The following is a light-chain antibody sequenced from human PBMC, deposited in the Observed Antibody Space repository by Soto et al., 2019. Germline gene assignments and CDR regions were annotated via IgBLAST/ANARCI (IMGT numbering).Light chain of an antibody. Sequence: QSALTQPASVSGSPGQSITISCTGTSSDVGGYNYVSWFQQHPGKAPNLMIYDVYRRPSGVSYRFSVSKSGNTASLTISGLQAEDEADYYCSAYTTSSTVVFGGGTKLTVL. V-gene: IGLV2-14*01. CDR1: SSDVGGYNY. CDR2: DVY. CDR3: SAYTTSSTVV. J-gene: IGLJ2*01.